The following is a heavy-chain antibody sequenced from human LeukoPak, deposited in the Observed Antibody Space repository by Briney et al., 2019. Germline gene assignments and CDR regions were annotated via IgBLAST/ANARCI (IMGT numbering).Heavy chain of an antibody. CDR1: GFTFSSYS. CDR3: AREEKYSSSCVDV. Sequence: GGSLRLSCAASGFTFSSYSMTWVRQAPGKGLEWVSYISGSSSPIYYADSVKGRVTISRDNAKNSLCLQMNSLRAEDTAVYYCAREEKYSSSCVDVWGQGTTVTVSS. D-gene: IGHD6-13*01. J-gene: IGHJ6*02. V-gene: IGHV3-48*04. CDR2: ISGSSSPI.